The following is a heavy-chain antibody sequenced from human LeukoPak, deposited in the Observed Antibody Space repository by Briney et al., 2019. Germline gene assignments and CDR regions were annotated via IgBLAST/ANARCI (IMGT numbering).Heavy chain of an antibody. CDR2: INHDASEK. V-gene: IGHV3-7*01. CDR1: GLTFTNYW. J-gene: IGHJ5*01. Sequence: GGSLRLSCTAPGLTFTNYWMIWVRQAPGKGLETVANINHDASEKYYVRSVEGPFTIYRVNAKNTLFMQMNSLRADVTGVYSAATSSYSRSSTLGQGTLVSVTS. CDR3: ATSSYSRSST. D-gene: IGHD6-6*01.